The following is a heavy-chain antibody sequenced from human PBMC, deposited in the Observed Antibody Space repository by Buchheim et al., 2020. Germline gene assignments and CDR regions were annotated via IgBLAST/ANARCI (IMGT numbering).Heavy chain of an antibody. V-gene: IGHV3-11*01. J-gene: IGHJ4*02. CDR2: ISSSGSNI. CDR3: ARGEAPYSSSWYLSPFFDY. D-gene: IGHD6-13*01. CDR1: GFTFSDYY. Sequence: QVQLVESGGGLVKPGGSLRLSCAASGFTFSDYYMSWIRQAPGKGLEWVSYISSSGSNIYYEDSVKGRFTISRDNAKNSLYLQMNSLGAEDTAVYYCARGEAPYSSSWYLSPFFDYWGQGTL.